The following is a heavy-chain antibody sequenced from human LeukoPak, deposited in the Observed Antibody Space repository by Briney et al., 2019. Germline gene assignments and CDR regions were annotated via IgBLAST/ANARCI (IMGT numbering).Heavy chain of an antibody. D-gene: IGHD3-22*01. Sequence: EASVKVSCTASGGTFSSYAISWVRQAPGQGLEWMGGIIPIFGTANYAQKFQGRVTITADESTSTAYMELSSLRSEDTAVYYCAGSGYYDSSGYYPPYYYGMDVWGQGTTVTVSS. CDR2: IIPIFGTA. CDR3: AGSGYYDSSGYYPPYYYGMDV. J-gene: IGHJ6*02. V-gene: IGHV1-69*13. CDR1: GGTFSSYA.